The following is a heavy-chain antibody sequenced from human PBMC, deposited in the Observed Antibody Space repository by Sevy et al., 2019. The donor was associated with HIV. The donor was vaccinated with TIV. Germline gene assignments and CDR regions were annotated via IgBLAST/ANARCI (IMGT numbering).Heavy chain of an antibody. CDR3: ARDGIRRDYWHGLDV. D-gene: IGHD2-8*02. J-gene: IGHJ6*02. Sequence: SETLSLTCTVSGDSINNGNHWWSWVRQPAGKGLEWIGRIYRSGRSIRYNPSLERRVTISVDTSKNQFSLKVTSVIAADTAIYYCARDGIRRDYWHGLDVWGQGTTVTVSS. CDR2: IYRSGRS. V-gene: IGHV4-61*02. CDR1: GDSINNGNHW.